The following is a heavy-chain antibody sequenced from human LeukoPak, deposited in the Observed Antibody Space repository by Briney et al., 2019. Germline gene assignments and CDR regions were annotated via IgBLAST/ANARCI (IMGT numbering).Heavy chain of an antibody. J-gene: IGHJ4*02. Sequence: SETLSLTCTVSGGSISSSSYYWGWIRQPPGKGLEWIGSIYYSGSTYYNPSLKSRVTISADTSKNQFSLKLSSVAAADTAVYYCARRSSWSNRGFDYWGQGTLVTVSS. CDR3: ARRSSWSNRGFDY. CDR1: GGSISSSSYY. CDR2: IYYSGST. V-gene: IGHV4-39*01. D-gene: IGHD6-13*01.